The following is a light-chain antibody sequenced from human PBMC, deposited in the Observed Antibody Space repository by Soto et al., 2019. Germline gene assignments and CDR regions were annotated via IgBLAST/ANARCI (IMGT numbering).Light chain of an antibody. J-gene: IGKJ2*01. Sequence: ETVLTQSPGTLSLSPGEKGTLSCRASQSVTSSYLAWYQQKPDQAPRLLIYGASNRATGIPDRFSGSGSGTDFTLTISRLEPEDFAVYYCQQYGSSLFTFGQGTKLEIK. CDR1: QSVTSSY. CDR3: QQYGSSLFT. V-gene: IGKV3-20*01. CDR2: GAS.